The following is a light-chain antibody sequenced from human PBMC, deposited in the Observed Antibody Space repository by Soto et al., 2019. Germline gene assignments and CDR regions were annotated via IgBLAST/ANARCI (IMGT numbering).Light chain of an antibody. CDR1: QSISSW. J-gene: IGKJ1*01. CDR3: QQYNSYSQ. CDR2: KAS. V-gene: IGKV1-5*03. Sequence: DIQMTQSLSTLSASVGDRVTITCRASQSISSWLAWYQQKPGKAPKLLIYKASSLESGVPSRFSGSGSGTEFTLTISSLQPDDFATYYCQQYNSYSQFGQGTKV.